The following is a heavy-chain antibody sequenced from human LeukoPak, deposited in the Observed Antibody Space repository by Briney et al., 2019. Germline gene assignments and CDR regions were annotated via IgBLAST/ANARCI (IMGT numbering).Heavy chain of an antibody. J-gene: IGHJ4*02. CDR1: GFTFSNAW. D-gene: IGHD3-10*01. CDR2: IKSKTDGGTT. Sequence: GGSLRLSCAASGFTFSNAWISWDRQAPGKGLEWVGRIKSKTDGGTTDYAAPVKGRFTISTDDSKNTLYLQMNSLKTEDTAVYYCTTGITMVRGVIHLIDYWGQGTLVTVSS. V-gene: IGHV3-15*01. CDR3: TTGITMVRGVIHLIDY.